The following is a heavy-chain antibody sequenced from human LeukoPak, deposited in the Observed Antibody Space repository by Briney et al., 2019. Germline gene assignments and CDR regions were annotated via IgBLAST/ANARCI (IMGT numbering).Heavy chain of an antibody. CDR3: ARHQGVVDL. CDR1: GSSISSSYF. CDR2: IYHSGST. D-gene: IGHD3-3*01. Sequence: SETLSLTCTVSGSSISSSYFWGWIRQPPGKGLEWIGSIYHSGSTYYNPSLKSRVTISVDTSKNQFSLKLSSVTAADTAVYYCARHQGVVDLWGRGSLVTVSS. V-gene: IGHV4-38-2*02. J-gene: IGHJ2*01.